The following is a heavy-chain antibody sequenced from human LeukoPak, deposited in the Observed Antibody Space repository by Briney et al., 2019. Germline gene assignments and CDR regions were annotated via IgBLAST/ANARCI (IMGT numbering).Heavy chain of an antibody. J-gene: IGHJ2*01. V-gene: IGHV4-59*08. Sequence: SETLSLTCTVSGGSIRSHYWSWIRQPPGKGLEWIGYIYYSGSTSYNPSLKSRVTISADTSKNQFSLNLSSVTAADTAVYYGARRNPSYWYFDLWGRGTLVTVSP. CDR3: ARRNPSYWYFDL. CDR1: GGSIRSHY. CDR2: IYYSGST.